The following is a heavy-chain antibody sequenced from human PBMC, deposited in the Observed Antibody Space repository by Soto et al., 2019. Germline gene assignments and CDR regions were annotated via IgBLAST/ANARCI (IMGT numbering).Heavy chain of an antibody. J-gene: IGHJ5*02. CDR3: ARDPRSVYDFSNWFDP. CDR2: IYHSGST. D-gene: IGHD3-3*01. V-gene: IGHV4-4*02. Sequence: QVQLQESGPGLVKPSGTLSLTCAVSGGSISSNTWWSWVRQPPGKGLEWIGEIYHSGSTNYNASLKSRVTISVDKSKNQFSLKLSSVTAADTAVYYCARDPRSVYDFSNWFDPWGQGTLVTVSS. CDR1: GGSISSNTW.